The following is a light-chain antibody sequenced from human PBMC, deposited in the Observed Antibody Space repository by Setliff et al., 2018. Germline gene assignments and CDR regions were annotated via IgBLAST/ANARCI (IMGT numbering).Light chain of an antibody. CDR1: SSDVGGYNY. CDR3: YSYAGSPAFVI. V-gene: IGLV2-14*01. Sequence: QSVLTQPASVSGSPGQSITISCTGTSSDVGGYNYVSWYQQHPGKAPKLMIYEVSNRPSGVSNRFSGSKSGNTASLTISGLQAEDEAEYYCYSYAGSPAFVIFGGGTKVTVL. CDR2: EVS. J-gene: IGLJ2*01.